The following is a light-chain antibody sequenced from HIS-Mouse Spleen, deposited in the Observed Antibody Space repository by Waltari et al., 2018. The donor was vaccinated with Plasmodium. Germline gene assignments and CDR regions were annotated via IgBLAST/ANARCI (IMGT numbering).Light chain of an antibody. V-gene: IGKV3-15*01. CDR1: QSVSRT. CDR3: QQRSNWPRVLT. J-gene: IGKJ4*01. CDR2: GAS. Sequence: EIVMTQSPATLSVSPGERATLSCRASQSVSRTLAWYQQKPGQAPRLLIYGASTRATGIPARFSGSGSGTEFTLTISSLEPEDFAVYYCQQRSNWPRVLTFGGGTKVEIK.